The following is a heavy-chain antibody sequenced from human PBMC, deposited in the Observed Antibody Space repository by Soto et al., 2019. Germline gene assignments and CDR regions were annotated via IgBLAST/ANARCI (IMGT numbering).Heavy chain of an antibody. J-gene: IGHJ3*02. V-gene: IGHV5-10-1*01. D-gene: IGHD1-26*01. CDR3: SREAFDI. CDR2: INPSDSYT. Sequence: GESLKISCNTSGYIFTTYWINWVRQMPGKGLEWMGRINPSDSYTNYSPSFQGHVTISVDKSISTAYLQWSSLKASDTAMYYCSREAFDIWGQGTMVTVS. CDR1: GYIFTTYW.